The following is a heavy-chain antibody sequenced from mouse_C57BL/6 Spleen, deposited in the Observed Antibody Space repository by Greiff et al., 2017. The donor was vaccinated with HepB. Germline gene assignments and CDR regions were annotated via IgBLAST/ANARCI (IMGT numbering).Heavy chain of an antibody. D-gene: IGHD1-1*01. CDR1: GYTFTDYY. CDR2: INPYNGGT. CDR3: ARGYGTTVVDAMDY. Sequence: EVQLQQSGPVLVKPGASVKMSCKASGYTFTDYYMNWVKQSHGKSLEWIGVINPYNGGTSYNQKFKGKATLTVDKSSSTAYMELNSLTSEDSAVYYCARGYGTTVVDAMDYWGQGTSVTVSS. V-gene: IGHV1-19*01. J-gene: IGHJ4*01.